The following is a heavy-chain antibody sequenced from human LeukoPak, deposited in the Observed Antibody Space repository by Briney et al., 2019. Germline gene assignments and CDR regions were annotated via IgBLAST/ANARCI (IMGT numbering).Heavy chain of an antibody. Sequence: ASVKVSCKASGGTFSSYAISWVRQAPGQGLEWMGRIIPILGIANYAQKFQGRVTITADKSTSTAYMELSSLRSEDTAVYYCAREGYCSSTSCYSYYYYGMDVWGQGTTVTVSS. V-gene: IGHV1-69*04. CDR3: AREGYCSSTSCYSYYYYGMDV. D-gene: IGHD2-2*01. CDR1: GGTFSSYA. CDR2: IIPILGIA. J-gene: IGHJ6*02.